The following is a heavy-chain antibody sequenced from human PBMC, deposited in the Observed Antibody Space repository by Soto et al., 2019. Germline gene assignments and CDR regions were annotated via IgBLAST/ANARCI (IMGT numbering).Heavy chain of an antibody. V-gene: IGHV1-2*02. CDR2: ISPNNGDT. CDR1: GYTCTDYF. D-gene: IGHD5-18*01. CDR3: AKLQAYSYGPGAYFDY. J-gene: IGHJ4*02. Sequence: APVKVSCQASGYTCTDYFMHWVRQAPGQGLEWMGWISPNNGDTSSAQEFQGRFTISRDNSKNTLYLQMNSLRADDTAVYYCAKLQAYSYGPGAYFDYWGQGTLVTVSS.